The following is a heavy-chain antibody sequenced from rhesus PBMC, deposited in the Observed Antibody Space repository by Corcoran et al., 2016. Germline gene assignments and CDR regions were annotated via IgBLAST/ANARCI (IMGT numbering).Heavy chain of an antibody. CDR2: IYGSSGST. Sequence: QVQLQESGPGLVKPSETLSLTCAVSGGSISGGYDWSWIRQPPGKGQEWIGYIYGSSGSTNYNPSLKNRVTISKDTSKNQFSLKLSSVTAADTAVYYCARRSSGWSIFDYWGQGVLVTVSS. V-gene: IGHV4-76*01. CDR3: ARRSSGWSIFDY. D-gene: IGHD6S26*01. J-gene: IGHJ4*01. CDR1: GGSISGGYD.